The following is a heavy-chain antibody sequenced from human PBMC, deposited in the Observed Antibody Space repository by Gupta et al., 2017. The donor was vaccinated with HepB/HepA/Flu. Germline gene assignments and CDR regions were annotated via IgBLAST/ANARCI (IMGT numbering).Heavy chain of an antibody. V-gene: IGHV3-73*02. CDR1: GFTFSDSA. CDR3: TRSTTVTDY. D-gene: IGHD4-11*01. CDR2: IRSKDNSYAT. Sequence: EVQLVESGGGLVQPGGSLKLSCAASGFTFSDSAIHWVRQASGKGLEWVGRIRSKDNSYATTYAASLKGRFTISRDDSKNTAYLQMNSLNTEDTAVYYCTRSTTVTDYWGQGTLVIVSS. J-gene: IGHJ4*02.